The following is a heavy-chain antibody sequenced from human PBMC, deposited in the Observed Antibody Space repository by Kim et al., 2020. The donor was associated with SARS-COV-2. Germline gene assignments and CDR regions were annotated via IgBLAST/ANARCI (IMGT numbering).Heavy chain of an antibody. J-gene: IGHJ6*03. V-gene: IGHV4-39*01. CDR2: IYYSGST. Sequence: SETLSLTCTVSGGSISSSSYYWGWIRQPPGKGLEWIGSIYYSGSTYYNPSLKSRVTISVDTSKNQFSLKLSSVTAADTAVYYCARHGYDNVGYYYYYYMDVWGKGTTVTVSS. CDR1: GGSISSSSYY. CDR3: ARHGYDNVGYYYYYYMDV. D-gene: IGHD5-12*01.